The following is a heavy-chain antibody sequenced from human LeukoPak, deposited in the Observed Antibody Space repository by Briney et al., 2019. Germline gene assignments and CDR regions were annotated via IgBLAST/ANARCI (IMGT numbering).Heavy chain of an antibody. CDR2: ISSSGSTI. CDR1: GFTFSSYE. J-gene: IGHJ4*02. Sequence: GGSLRLSCAASGFTFSSYEMNWVRQAPGKGLEWVSYISSSGSTIYYADSVKGRFTISRDNAKNSLYLQMNSLRAEDTAVYYCAAARSGSAAYWGLGTLVTVSS. V-gene: IGHV3-48*03. CDR3: AAARSGSAAY. D-gene: IGHD1-26*01.